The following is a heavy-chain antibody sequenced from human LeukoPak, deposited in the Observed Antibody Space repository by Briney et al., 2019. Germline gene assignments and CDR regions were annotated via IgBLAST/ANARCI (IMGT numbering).Heavy chain of an antibody. CDR2: INHSGST. Sequence: SETLSLTCAVYGGSFSGYYWSWIRQPPGKGLEWIGEINHSGSTNYNPSLKSRVTISVDTSKNQFPLKLSSVTAADTAVYYCARGRIFGVAPYGMDVWGQGTTVTVSS. CDR3: ARGRIFGVAPYGMDV. CDR1: GGSFSGYY. V-gene: IGHV4-34*01. J-gene: IGHJ6*02. D-gene: IGHD3-3*02.